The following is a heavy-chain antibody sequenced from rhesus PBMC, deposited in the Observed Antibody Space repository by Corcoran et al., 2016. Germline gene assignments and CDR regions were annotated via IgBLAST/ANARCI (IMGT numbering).Heavy chain of an antibody. CDR1: GFSLSTSGMG. J-gene: IGHJ5-2*02. D-gene: IGHD2-2*01. Sequence: QVTLKESGPALVKPTQNLTLTCTFSGFSLSTSGMGVGWIRQPPGKALEWLASIYWDDDKYYSTSLKSRLTISKDTSKNQVVLTMTNMDPVDTATYYCARGGGGSNPLGYYNSLDVWGRGVLVTVSS. V-gene: IGHV2S1*01. CDR2: IYWDDDK. CDR3: ARGGGGSNPLGYYNSLDV.